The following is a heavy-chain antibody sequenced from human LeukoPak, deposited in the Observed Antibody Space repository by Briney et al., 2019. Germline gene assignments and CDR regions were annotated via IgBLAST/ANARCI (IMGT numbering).Heavy chain of an antibody. Sequence: SETLSLTCTVSGGSISSGSYYWSWIRQPAGKGLEWIGRIYTSGSTNYNPSLKSRVTISVDTSKNQFSLKLSSVTAADTAVYYCAGVTRSDYYYYYMDVWGKGTTVTVSS. CDR1: GGSISSGSYY. V-gene: IGHV4-61*02. J-gene: IGHJ6*03. CDR2: IYTSGST. D-gene: IGHD4-17*01. CDR3: AGVTRSDYYYYYMDV.